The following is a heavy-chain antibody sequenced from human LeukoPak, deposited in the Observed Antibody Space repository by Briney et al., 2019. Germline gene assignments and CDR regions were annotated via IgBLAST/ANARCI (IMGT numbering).Heavy chain of an antibody. V-gene: IGHV4-38-2*01. CDR1: GYSISSGYY. D-gene: IGHD4-17*01. J-gene: IGHJ6*04. CDR3: ARTVTQGYYYYGMDV. Sequence: PSETQSLTCAVSGYSISSGYYWGWVRQPPGKGLEWIGEIYHSGSTNYNPSLKSRVTISVDKSKNQFSLKLSSVTAADTAVYYCARTVTQGYYYYGMDVWGKGTTVTVSS. CDR2: IYHSGST.